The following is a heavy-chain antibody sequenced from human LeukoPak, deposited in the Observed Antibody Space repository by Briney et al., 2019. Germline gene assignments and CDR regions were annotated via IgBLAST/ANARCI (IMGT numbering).Heavy chain of an antibody. CDR3: ARETTTSGAFDI. V-gene: IGHV3-23*01. CDR2: ITGSGGGT. Sequence: GGSLRLSCAASGFTFSYYALIWVRQAPGKGLEWVSTITGSGGGTFYADSVKGRFTISRDDSENTLYLHMKSLRAEDTAVYYCARETTTSGAFDIWGQGTMVTVSS. CDR1: GFTFSYYA. D-gene: IGHD4-11*01. J-gene: IGHJ3*02.